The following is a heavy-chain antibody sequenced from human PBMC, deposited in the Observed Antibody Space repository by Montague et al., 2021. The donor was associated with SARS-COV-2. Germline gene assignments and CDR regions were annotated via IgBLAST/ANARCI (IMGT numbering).Heavy chain of an antibody. CDR2: NYYSGST. CDR1: GGSISSSSYY. Sequence: SETLSLTCTVSGGSISSSSYYWGWIRQPPGKGLEWIGSNYYSGSTYYNPSLKSRVTISVDTSKNQFSLKLSSVTAADTAVYYCARIWYSSGYRGIYYFDYWGQGTLVTVSS. CDR3: ARIWYSSGYRGIYYFDY. D-gene: IGHD3-22*01. J-gene: IGHJ4*02. V-gene: IGHV4-39*07.